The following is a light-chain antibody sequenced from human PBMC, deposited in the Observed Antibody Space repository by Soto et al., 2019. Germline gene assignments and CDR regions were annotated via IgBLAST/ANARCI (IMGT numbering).Light chain of an antibody. CDR2: AAS. V-gene: IGKV1-39*01. CDR3: QQTYSTAQT. CDR1: QSISSY. J-gene: IGKJ2*01. Sequence: DLQMTQSPSSLSASVGDRVTVTCRASQSISSYLNWYQQKPGKAPKLLIYAASSLQGGVPSRFSGSGSGTDFTLTISSLQPEDFATYYCQQTYSTAQTFGQGTKLEIK.